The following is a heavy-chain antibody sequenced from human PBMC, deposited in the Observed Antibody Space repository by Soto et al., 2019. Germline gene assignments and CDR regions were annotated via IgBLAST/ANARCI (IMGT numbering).Heavy chain of an antibody. D-gene: IGHD3-16*01. CDR2: ISSSGSTI. V-gene: IGHV3-11*01. J-gene: IGHJ4*02. Sequence: LRLSCAASGFTFSDYYMSWIRQAPGKGLEWVSYISSSGSTIYYADSVKGRFTISRNNAKNSLYLQMNSLRAEDTAVYYCARVRIMSSHHFDYWGQGTLVTVSS. CDR1: GFTFSDYY. CDR3: ARVRIMSSHHFDY.